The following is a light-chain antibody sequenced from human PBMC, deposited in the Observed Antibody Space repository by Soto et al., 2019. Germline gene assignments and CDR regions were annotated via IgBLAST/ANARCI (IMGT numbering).Light chain of an antibody. V-gene: IGLV1-40*01. CDR3: QSYDSSLSGVG. J-gene: IGLJ2*01. CDR2: GNS. CDR1: SSKIGAGYD. Sequence: QSVLTQPASVSGAPGQRVTISCTGSSSKIGAGYDVHWYQQLPGTAPKLLIYGNSNRPSGVPDRFSGSKSGTSASLAITGLQAEDEADYYCQSYDSSLSGVGFGGGTKLTVL.